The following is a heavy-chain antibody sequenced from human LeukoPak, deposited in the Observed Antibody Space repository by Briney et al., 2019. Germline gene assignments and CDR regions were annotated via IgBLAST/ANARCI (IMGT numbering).Heavy chain of an antibody. Sequence: ASVKVSCKASGYTFTSYDINWVRQATGQGLEWRGWMNPNSGNTGHARKVQGRVTITRNTSISTAYMELSRLRSEDTAVYYCARGALERGPGYYYYYMDVWGKGTTVTVSS. CDR2: MNPNSGNT. D-gene: IGHD1-1*01. CDR1: GYTFTSYD. V-gene: IGHV1-8*03. J-gene: IGHJ6*03. CDR3: ARGALERGPGYYYYYMDV.